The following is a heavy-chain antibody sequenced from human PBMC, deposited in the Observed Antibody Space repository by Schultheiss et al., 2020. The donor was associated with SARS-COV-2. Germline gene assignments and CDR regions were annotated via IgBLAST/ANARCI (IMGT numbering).Heavy chain of an antibody. CDR2: IYYSGST. CDR1: GGSISSYY. CDR3: AREGGKVVVAANWFDP. V-gene: IGHV4-59*12. Sequence: SETLSLTCTVSGGSISSYYWSWIRQPPGKGLEWIGYIYYSGSTNYNPSLKSRVTISVDTSKNQFSLKLNSVTPEDTAVYYCAREGGKVVVAANWFDPWGQGTLVTVSS. J-gene: IGHJ5*02. D-gene: IGHD2-15*01.